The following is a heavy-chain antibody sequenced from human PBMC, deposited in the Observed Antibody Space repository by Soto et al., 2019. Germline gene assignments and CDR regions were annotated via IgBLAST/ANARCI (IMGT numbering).Heavy chain of an antibody. CDR1: GGSVNGYY. V-gene: IGHV4-59*02. CDR3: ARYRREAVAGYTLDN. J-gene: IGHJ4*02. Sequence: SETLSLTCAVYGGSVNGYYWNWIRQPPGKGLEWIGYVYNSGSTNYNPSLKSRFTISEDTSKSQFSLKVNSMTAADTAVYYCARYRREAVAGYTLDNWGQGILVTVSS. CDR2: VYNSGST. D-gene: IGHD6-13*01.